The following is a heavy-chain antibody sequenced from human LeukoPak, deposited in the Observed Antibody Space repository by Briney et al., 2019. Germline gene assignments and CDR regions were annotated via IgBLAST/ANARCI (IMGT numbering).Heavy chain of an antibody. CDR3: SRESGAFCPFGY. CDR1: GGSIRSTNW. D-gene: IGHD1-26*01. CDR2: ISLTGET. V-gene: IGHV4-4*02. Sequence: PSETLSLTCGVSGGSIRSTNWWSWVRQPPGQGLEWIGEISLTGETNYNPSLNGRVTMSLDGSRNQLSLTLTSVTAADTAIYHCSRESGAFCPFGYWGQGTLVIVPP. J-gene: IGHJ4*02.